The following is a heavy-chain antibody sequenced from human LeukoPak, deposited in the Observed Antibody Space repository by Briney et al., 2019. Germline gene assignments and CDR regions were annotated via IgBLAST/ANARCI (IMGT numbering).Heavy chain of an antibody. CDR3: ARLAVN. CDR2: IIPILGIA. J-gene: IGHJ4*02. Sequence: ASVKVSCKASGYTFTGYYMHWVRQAPGQGLEWMGRIIPILGIANYAQKFQGRVTMTSDTSTSTVYTELSSLRSEDTAVYYCARLAVNWGQGTLVTVSS. D-gene: IGHD3-3*02. V-gene: IGHV1-46*01. CDR1: GYTFTGYY.